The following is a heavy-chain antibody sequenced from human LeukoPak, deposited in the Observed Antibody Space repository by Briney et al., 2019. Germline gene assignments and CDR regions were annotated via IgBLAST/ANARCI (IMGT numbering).Heavy chain of an antibody. CDR1: GGSISSYY. CDR2: IYYSGST. D-gene: IGHD1-26*01. J-gene: IGHJ6*03. V-gene: IGHV4-59*01. Sequence: PSETLSLTCTVSGGSISSYYWSWIRQPPGKGLEWIGYIYYSGSTNYNPSLKSRVTISVDTSKNQFSLKLRSVTAADTAVYYCARGGGLGAYYYMDVWGKGTTVTISS. CDR3: ARGGGLGAYYYMDV.